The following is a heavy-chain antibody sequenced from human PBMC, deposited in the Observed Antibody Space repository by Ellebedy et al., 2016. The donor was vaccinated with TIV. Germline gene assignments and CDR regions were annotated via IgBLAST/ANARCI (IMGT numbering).Heavy chain of an antibody. D-gene: IGHD4-17*01. Sequence: GGSLRLSCAVSGFSFRSYWMTWVRQAPGKGLEWVANINQDGSEKFYVDSVKGRFTISRDNAKNSLYLQMSSLKAEDTAVYYCATDGSFGDYLSPTHAFVVWGQGTMVTVSS. CDR3: ATDGSFGDYLSPTHAFVV. V-gene: IGHV3-7*01. CDR2: INQDGSEK. J-gene: IGHJ3*01. CDR1: GFSFRSYW.